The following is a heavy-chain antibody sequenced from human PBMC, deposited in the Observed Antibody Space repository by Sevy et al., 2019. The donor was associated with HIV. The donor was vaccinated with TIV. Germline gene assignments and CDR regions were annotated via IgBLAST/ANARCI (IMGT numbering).Heavy chain of an antibody. V-gene: IGHV4-39*01. J-gene: IGHJ6*02. CDR1: GGSISSSSYY. D-gene: IGHD4-17*01. Sequence: SETLSLTCTVSGGSISSSSYYWGWIRQPPGKGLEWIGSIYYSGSTYYNPSLKSRVTISVDTSKTQFSLKLSSVTAADTAVYYCARQGRQRRPGGLSTVTTEPYLQYYYYYGMDVWGQGTTVTVSS. CDR3: ARQGRQRRPGGLSTVTTEPYLQYYYYYGMDV. CDR2: IYYSGST.